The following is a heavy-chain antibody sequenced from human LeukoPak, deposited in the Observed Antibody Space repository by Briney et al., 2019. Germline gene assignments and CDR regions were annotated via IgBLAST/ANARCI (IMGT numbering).Heavy chain of an antibody. D-gene: IGHD3-22*01. CDR3: TTARNYDSSGYYFDY. J-gene: IGHJ4*02. CDR1: GFTFSNAW. Sequence: GGSLRLSCAASGFTFSNAWMSWVRQAPGKGLEWVGRIKSKTDGGTTDYAAPVKGRFTISRDDSKNTLYLQMNSMKTEDTAVYYWTTARNYDSSGYYFDYWGQGTLVTVSS. CDR2: IKSKTDGGTT. V-gene: IGHV3-15*01.